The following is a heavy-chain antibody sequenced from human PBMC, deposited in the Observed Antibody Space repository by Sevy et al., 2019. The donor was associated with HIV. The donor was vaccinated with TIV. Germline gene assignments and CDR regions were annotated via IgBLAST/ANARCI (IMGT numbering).Heavy chain of an antibody. J-gene: IGHJ5*02. CDR2: ISYDGSNK. CDR3: ARDNSYAAGWFDP. CDR1: GFTFSSYA. Sequence: GGSLRLSCAASGFTFSSYAMHWVRQAPGKGLEWVAVISYDGSNKYYADSVKGRFTISRDNSKNTLYLQMNSLRAEDRAVYYCARDNSYAAGWFDPWGQGTLVTVSS. V-gene: IGHV3-30-3*01. D-gene: IGHD2-2*01.